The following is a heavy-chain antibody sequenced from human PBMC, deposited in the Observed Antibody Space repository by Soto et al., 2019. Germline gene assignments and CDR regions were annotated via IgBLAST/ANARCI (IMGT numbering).Heavy chain of an antibody. D-gene: IGHD5-12*01. J-gene: IGHJ4*02. Sequence: ASVKVSCKTSGYIFTAYYIHWVRQAPGQGLEWMGWINPKSGGTKYLPKFEGRVTMTRDTSTSTMNMELSSLRPDDTAIYYRARDRGQNSGYFWGQGTLVTVSS. V-gene: IGHV1-2*02. CDR2: INPKSGGT. CDR3: ARDRGQNSGYF. CDR1: GYIFTAYY.